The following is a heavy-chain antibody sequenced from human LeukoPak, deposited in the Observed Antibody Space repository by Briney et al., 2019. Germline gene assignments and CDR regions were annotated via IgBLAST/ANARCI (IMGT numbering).Heavy chain of an antibody. Sequence: PGGSLRLSCAASGFTFSSYEMNWVRQAPGKGLEWVSYISSSGSTIYYADSVKGRFTISRDNAKNSLYLQVNSLRAEDTAVYYCARTSAAAGTYDYWGQGTLVTVSS. CDR2: ISSSGSTI. CDR1: GFTFSSYE. V-gene: IGHV3-48*03. D-gene: IGHD6-13*01. CDR3: ARTSAAAGTYDY. J-gene: IGHJ4*02.